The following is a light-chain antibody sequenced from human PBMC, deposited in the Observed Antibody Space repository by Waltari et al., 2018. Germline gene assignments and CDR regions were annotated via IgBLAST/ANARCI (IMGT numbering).Light chain of an antibody. CDR3: QQHYDAPPYT. CDR2: AAS. J-gene: IGKJ2*01. Sequence: DIQMTQSPSSLSASVGDRVTITCRASRSINIYLNWYQQKVGKAPKLLIYAASTLQSGVPSRFSGSGSGTDFTLTISILEPEDFATYYCQQHYDAPPYTFGQGTKLEIK. V-gene: IGKV1-39*01. CDR1: RSINIY.